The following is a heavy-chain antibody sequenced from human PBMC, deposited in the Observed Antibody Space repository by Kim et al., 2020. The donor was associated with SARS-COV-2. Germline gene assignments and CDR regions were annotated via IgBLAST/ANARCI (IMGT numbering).Heavy chain of an antibody. CDR2: IYYSGST. Sequence: SETLSLTCTVSGGSISSSSYYWGWIRQPPGKGLEWIGSIYYSGSTYYNPSLKSRVTISVDTSKNQFSLKLSSVTAADTAVYYCARRGYSSSIDFGYWGQGTLVTVSS. V-gene: IGHV4-39*01. J-gene: IGHJ4*02. CDR3: ARRGYSSSIDFGY. D-gene: IGHD6-13*01. CDR1: GGSISSSSYY.